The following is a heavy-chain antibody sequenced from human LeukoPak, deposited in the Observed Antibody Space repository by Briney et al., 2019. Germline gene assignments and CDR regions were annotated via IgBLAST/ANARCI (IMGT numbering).Heavy chain of an antibody. CDR3: AKHRFESGGYHSTD. Sequence: AGGSLRLSCAASGFTFSSYAMSWVRQAPGKGLAWVLTISGGSGSTYCADSVKGRFTISRDNSKNTLYLQMNSLRDEDTAVYYCAKHRFESGGYHSTDWGQGTLVTVSS. D-gene: IGHD3-22*01. J-gene: IGHJ4*02. CDR2: ISGGSGST. V-gene: IGHV3-23*01. CDR1: GFTFSSYA.